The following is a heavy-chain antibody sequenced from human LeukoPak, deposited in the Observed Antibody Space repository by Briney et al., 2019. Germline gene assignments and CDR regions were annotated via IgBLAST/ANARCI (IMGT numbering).Heavy chain of an antibody. CDR3: ARDKGGSGSPMYYFDY. Sequence: SETLSLTCTVSGGSISHYFWSWIRQPPGKALEWIGYIYYSESTNYNPSLKSRVTISVDTSKNQFSLKLSSVTAADTAVYYCARDKGGSGSPMYYFDYWGQGTLVTVSS. D-gene: IGHD3-10*01. CDR1: GGSISHYF. J-gene: IGHJ4*02. CDR2: IYYSEST. V-gene: IGHV4-59*01.